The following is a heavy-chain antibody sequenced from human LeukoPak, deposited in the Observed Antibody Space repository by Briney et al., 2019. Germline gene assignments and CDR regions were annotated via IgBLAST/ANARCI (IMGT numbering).Heavy chain of an antibody. CDR3: GTHGSGNFGPWRY. Sequence: PGGSLRLSCAAPGFTFSNFAMSWGRQTPGKGLEWVSAISVGSDSIYYTDSVKGRFTISRDNSGSTLYPHMNSLRAEDTAIYYCGTHGSGNFGPWRYWGQGTLVTVSS. J-gene: IGHJ4*02. V-gene: IGHV3-23*01. CDR2: ISVGSDSI. D-gene: IGHD3-10*01. CDR1: GFTFSNFA.